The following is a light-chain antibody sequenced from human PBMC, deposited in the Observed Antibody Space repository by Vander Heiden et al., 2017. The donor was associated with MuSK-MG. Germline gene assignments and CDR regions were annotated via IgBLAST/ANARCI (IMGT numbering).Light chain of an antibody. V-gene: IGLV3-21*02. Sequence: SYVLTQPPSVSVAPGQTARITCGGNNIGGKSVHWYQQKPGQAPVLVVYEDSDRPSGIPERFSGSNSGNTATLTISRVEAGDEADYYCQVWDTTTDHPVFGGGTKLTVL. CDR3: QVWDTTTDHPV. CDR1: NIGGKS. J-gene: IGLJ2*01. CDR2: EDS.